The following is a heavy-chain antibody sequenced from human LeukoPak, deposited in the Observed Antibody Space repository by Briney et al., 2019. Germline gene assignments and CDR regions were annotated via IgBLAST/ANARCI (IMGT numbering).Heavy chain of an antibody. D-gene: IGHD2-15*01. CDR1: GFTFKNYA. CDR3: AKGTGGSCYSGLDY. Sequence: RPGGSLRLSCAASGFTFKNYATTWVRQAPGKGLEWVSVISGSGGETFSAKSVKGRFTISRDNSKNSVSLQMNSLRLEDTAVYYCAKGTGGSCYSGLDYWGQGVLVTVSS. CDR2: ISGSGGET. J-gene: IGHJ4*02. V-gene: IGHV3-23*01.